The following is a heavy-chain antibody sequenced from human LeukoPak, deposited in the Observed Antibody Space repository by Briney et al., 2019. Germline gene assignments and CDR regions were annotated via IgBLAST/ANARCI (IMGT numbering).Heavy chain of an antibody. D-gene: IGHD1-14*01. Sequence: GGSLRLSCAASGFNFRMFAMSWVRQAPGKGLRWVSTLSGSGANTFYADTVKGRFTITRDNSKNTLFLQMNSLRAEDTALYYCAKYTSDPPSEAYYFDSWGQGTLVTVSS. V-gene: IGHV3-23*01. CDR1: GFNFRMFA. J-gene: IGHJ4*02. CDR3: AKYTSDPPSEAYYFDS. CDR2: LSGSGANT.